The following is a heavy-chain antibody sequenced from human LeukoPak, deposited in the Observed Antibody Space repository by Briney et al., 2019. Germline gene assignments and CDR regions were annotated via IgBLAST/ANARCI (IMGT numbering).Heavy chain of an antibody. CDR1: GGSISSYY. CDR3: ARASHDYVWGSYPNDAFDI. D-gene: IGHD3-16*02. Sequence: SETLSLTCTVSGGSISSYYWSWLRQPAGKGLEWIGRIYTSGSTNYNPSLKSRVTMSVDTSKNQFSLKLSSVTAADTAVYSCARASHDYVWGSYPNDAFDIWGQGTMVTVSS. J-gene: IGHJ3*02. CDR2: IYTSGST. V-gene: IGHV4-4*07.